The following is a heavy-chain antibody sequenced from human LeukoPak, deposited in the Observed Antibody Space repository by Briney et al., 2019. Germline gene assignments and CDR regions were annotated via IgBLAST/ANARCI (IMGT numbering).Heavy chain of an antibody. V-gene: IGHV3-33*06. CDR2: ISYDGSDK. Sequence: GGSLRLSCAASGFTFRNYAMHWVRQAPGKGLEWVAVISYDGSDKYYVDSVMGRFTISRDNSRNTLYLQMNSLGADDTAVYYCAKDIGGTSFSNWFDPWGQGTLVTVSS. D-gene: IGHD2-15*01. J-gene: IGHJ5*02. CDR3: AKDIGGTSFSNWFDP. CDR1: GFTFRNYA.